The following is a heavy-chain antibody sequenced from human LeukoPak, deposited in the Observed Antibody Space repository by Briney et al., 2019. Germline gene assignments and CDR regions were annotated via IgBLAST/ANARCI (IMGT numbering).Heavy chain of an antibody. CDR1: GFTFSSYW. Sequence: GGSLRLSCADSGFTFSSYWMHWVRQAPGKGLEWVSVIYSGGGTYYADSVKGRFTISRDNSNNTLYLHMNSLRAEDTAVYYCAREGHPYYYFDYWGQGTLVTVSS. CDR2: IYSGGGT. D-gene: IGHD3-10*01. CDR3: AREGHPYYYFDY. J-gene: IGHJ4*02. V-gene: IGHV3-53*01.